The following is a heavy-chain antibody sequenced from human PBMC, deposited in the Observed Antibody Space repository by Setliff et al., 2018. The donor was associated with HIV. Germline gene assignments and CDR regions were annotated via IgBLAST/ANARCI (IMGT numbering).Heavy chain of an antibody. CDR3: ARQYMELELPDY. J-gene: IGHJ4*02. CDR2: IYYSGST. CDR1: GGSVSSGSYH. D-gene: IGHD1-7*01. Sequence: SETLSLTCTVSGGSVSSGSYHWGWIRQPPGKGLEWIGNIYYSGSTYYNPSLKSRVSMSVDTSKNQFSLKLSSVTAADTAVYYCARQYMELELPDYWGQGTLVTVSS. V-gene: IGHV4-39*01.